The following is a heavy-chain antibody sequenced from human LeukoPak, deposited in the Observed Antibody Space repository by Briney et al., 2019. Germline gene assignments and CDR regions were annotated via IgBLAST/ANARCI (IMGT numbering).Heavy chain of an antibody. CDR3: ARDYYDSSGYDAFDI. J-gene: IGHJ3*02. Sequence: SETLSLTCSVSGASINVMTNYWGWIRQPPGRGLEWIATISYSGTTYYSPSLQSRVTISADTSKNQFSLNLRSVTAADTAIYYCARDYYDSSGYDAFDIWGQGTMVTVSS. CDR1: GASINVMTNY. V-gene: IGHV4-39*07. D-gene: IGHD3-22*01. CDR2: ISYSGTT.